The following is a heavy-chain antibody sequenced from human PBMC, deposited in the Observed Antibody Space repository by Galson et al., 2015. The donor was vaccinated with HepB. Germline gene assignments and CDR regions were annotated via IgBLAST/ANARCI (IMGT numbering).Heavy chain of an antibody. Sequence: ETLSLTCAVYGGSFSGYYWSWIRQPPGKGLEWIGEINHSGSTNYNPSLKSRVTISVDTSKNQFSLKLSSVTAADTAVYYCARKNPGYSSSWYPFDYWGQGTLVTVSS. V-gene: IGHV4-34*01. D-gene: IGHD6-13*01. CDR3: ARKNPGYSSSWYPFDY. J-gene: IGHJ4*02. CDR1: GGSFSGYY. CDR2: INHSGST.